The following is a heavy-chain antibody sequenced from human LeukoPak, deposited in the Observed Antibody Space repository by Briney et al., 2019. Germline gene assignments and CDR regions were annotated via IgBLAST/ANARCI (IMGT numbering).Heavy chain of an antibody. CDR3: SRESGEDYSDF. CDR1: GGSISSFY. Sequence: PSETLSLTCTVSGGSISSFYWSWIRQPPGKGLEWIGYIYYTGSTNYNSSLKSRVTISVDTSKNQFFLNLNSVTAADTAVYYCSRESGEDYSDFWGQGALVTVSS. D-gene: IGHD3-16*01. J-gene: IGHJ4*02. V-gene: IGHV4-59*12. CDR2: IYYTGST.